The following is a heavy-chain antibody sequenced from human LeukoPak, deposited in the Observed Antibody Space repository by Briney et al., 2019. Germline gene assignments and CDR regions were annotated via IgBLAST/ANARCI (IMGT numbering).Heavy chain of an antibody. V-gene: IGHV3-64D*06. CDR2: ISMNVQTT. J-gene: IGHJ4*02. D-gene: IGHD1-1*01. CDR1: GFTFTSHV. Sequence: GGSLRLSCSASGFTFTSHVMHWVRQAPGKGLQYVSGISMNVQTTYYAGSVKGRFTISRDSSKNTVYLQMNSLTAEDTAVYYCVREGLERRTNFNYWGQGTLVSVSS. CDR3: VREGLERRTNFNY.